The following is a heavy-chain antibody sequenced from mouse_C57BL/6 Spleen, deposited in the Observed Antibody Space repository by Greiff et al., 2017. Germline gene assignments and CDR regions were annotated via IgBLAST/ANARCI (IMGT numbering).Heavy chain of an antibody. J-gene: IGHJ1*03. CDR1: GFNIKDDY. CDR3: TTPYYYGSRGGYFDV. CDR2: IDPENGVT. V-gene: IGHV14-4*01. D-gene: IGHD1-1*01. Sequence: VQLQQSGAELVRPGASVKLSCTASGFNIKDDYMHWVQQRPEQGLEWIGWIDPENGVTENASKFQGKATITADPSSNTAYLQLSSLTSEDTAFYYCTTPYYYGSRGGYFDVWGTGTTVTVSS.